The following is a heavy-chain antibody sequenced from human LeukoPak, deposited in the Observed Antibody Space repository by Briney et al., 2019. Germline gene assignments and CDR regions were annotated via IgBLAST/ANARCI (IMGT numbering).Heavy chain of an antibody. Sequence: SETLSLTCTVSGGTISSYYWSWIRQPPGKGLEWIGYIYYSGSTNYNPSLKSRVTISVDTSKNQFSLKLSSVTAADTAVYYCARGIAVAGTGFDYWGQGTLVTVSS. CDR1: GGTISSYY. CDR3: ARGIAVAGTGFDY. V-gene: IGHV4-59*01. J-gene: IGHJ4*02. CDR2: IYYSGST. D-gene: IGHD6-19*01.